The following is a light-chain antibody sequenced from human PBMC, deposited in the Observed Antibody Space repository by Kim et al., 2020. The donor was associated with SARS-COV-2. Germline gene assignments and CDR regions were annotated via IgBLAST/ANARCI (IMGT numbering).Light chain of an antibody. CDR3: QQRANWPPLT. J-gene: IGKJ4*01. V-gene: IGKV3-11*01. CDR1: QSVSNY. CDR2: YAS. Sequence: EIVLTQSPATLSFSPGERATLSCRASQSVSNYLAWYQQKPGQAPRLLVYYASTRATGIPARFSGNGSGTDFTLTISSLEPEDFAVYYCQQRANWPPLTFGGGTKVDIK.